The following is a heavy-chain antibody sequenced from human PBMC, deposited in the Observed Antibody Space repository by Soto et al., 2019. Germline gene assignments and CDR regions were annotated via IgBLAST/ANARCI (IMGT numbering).Heavy chain of an antibody. CDR1: GGSVSSGSYY. D-gene: IGHD6-13*01. CDR2: IYYSGST. Sequence: SETLSLTCTVSGGSVSSGSYYWSWIRQPPGKGLEWIGYIYYSGSTNYNPSLKSRVTISVDTSKNQFSLKLSSVTAADTAVYYCARGSIWGQQLVYGLDGWGQGTTVTVAS. CDR3: ARGSIWGQQLVYGLDG. V-gene: IGHV4-61*01. J-gene: IGHJ6*02.